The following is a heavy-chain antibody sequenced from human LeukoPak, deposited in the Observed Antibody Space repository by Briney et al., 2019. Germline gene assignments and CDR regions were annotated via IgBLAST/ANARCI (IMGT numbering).Heavy chain of an antibody. Sequence: PGGSLRLSCAASGFTFSDYYMSWIRQAPGKGLEWVSYISSSGSTIYYADSVKGRFTISRDNAKNSLFLQMTSLRAEDTAVYYCARTGYCSGGSCFYYYYYHMDVRGKGTTITVSS. V-gene: IGHV3-11*04. J-gene: IGHJ6*03. CDR3: ARTGYCSGGSCFYYYYYHMDV. D-gene: IGHD2-15*01. CDR1: GFTFSDYY. CDR2: ISSSGSTI.